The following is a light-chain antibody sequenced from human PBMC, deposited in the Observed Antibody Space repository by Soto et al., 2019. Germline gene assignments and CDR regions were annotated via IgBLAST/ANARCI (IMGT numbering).Light chain of an antibody. Sequence: EVALTQSPGTLSLSPGARATLSCSASQTIANNYLTWYQQKPGQAPRVLIYDASTRATGIPDRFSGSGSGTDFTLTISRLEPEDFAVYYCQQYGSSGTFGQGTKVDIK. CDR3: QQYGSSGT. CDR2: DAS. CDR1: QTIANNY. V-gene: IGKV3-20*01. J-gene: IGKJ1*01.